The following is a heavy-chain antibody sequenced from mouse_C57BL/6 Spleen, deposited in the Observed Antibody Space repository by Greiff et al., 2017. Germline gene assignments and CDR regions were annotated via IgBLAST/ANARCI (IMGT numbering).Heavy chain of an antibody. J-gene: IGHJ4*01. Sequence: VQLLQPGAELVKPGASVKLSCKASGYTFTSYWMHWVKQRPGQGLEWIGMIHHNSGSTNYNEKFKCKVTLTVDNSSSTAYMQLSSLTSEDSAVYYCARSMNYYDCDDAMDYWGQGTSVTVSS. CDR3: ARSMNYYDCDDAMDY. V-gene: IGHV1-64*01. CDR2: IHHNSGST. CDR1: GYTFTSYW. D-gene: IGHD2-4*01.